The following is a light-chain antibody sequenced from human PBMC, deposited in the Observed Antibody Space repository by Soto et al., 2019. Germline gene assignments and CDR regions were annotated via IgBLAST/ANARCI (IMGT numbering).Light chain of an antibody. J-gene: IGLJ1*01. CDR3: AAWDDSPSGLYV. V-gene: IGLV1-47*01. Sequence: QSALTQPPSASGTPGQRVTISCSGSSSNIGSNYVYWYQQLPGTAPKLLIYRNNQRPSGVPARFSGSKSGTSAALAISGLRSEDDADYYCAAWDDSPSGLYVFGTGTNVTVL. CDR2: RNN. CDR1: SSNIGSNY.